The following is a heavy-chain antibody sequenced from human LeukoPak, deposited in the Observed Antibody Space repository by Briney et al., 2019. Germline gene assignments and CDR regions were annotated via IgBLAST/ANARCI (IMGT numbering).Heavy chain of an antibody. D-gene: IGHD4-17*01. Sequence: PSKTLSLTCTVSGYSISSGYYWGWIRQPPGKGLEWIGSMYYSGSTYYNPSLKSRVTISVDTSKNQFSLKLSSVTAADTAVYYCASVDYLSTVTTSGWFDPWGQGTLVTVSA. CDR2: MYYSGST. CDR1: GYSISSGYY. J-gene: IGHJ5*02. V-gene: IGHV4-38-2*02. CDR3: ASVDYLSTVTTSGWFDP.